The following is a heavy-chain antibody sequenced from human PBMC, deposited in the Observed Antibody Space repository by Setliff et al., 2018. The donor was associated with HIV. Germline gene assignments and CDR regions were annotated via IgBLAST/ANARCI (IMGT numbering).Heavy chain of an antibody. J-gene: IGHJ6*02. D-gene: IGHD6-13*01. V-gene: IGHV3-11*06. Sequence: PGGSLRLSCAASGFIFSDYSMSWIRQAPGKGLERVSSITSSNNSMNYADSVKGRFTISRDNAKNSLYLQINSLRAEDTAVYYCEKAASGDTSRWYGGYYEYGMDDWGQGTTVTVSS. CDR2: ITSSNNSM. CDR3: EKAASGDTSRWYGGYYEYGMDD. CDR1: GFIFSDYS.